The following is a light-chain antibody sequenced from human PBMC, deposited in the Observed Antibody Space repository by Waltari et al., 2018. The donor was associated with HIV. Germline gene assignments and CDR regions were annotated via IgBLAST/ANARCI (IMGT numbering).Light chain of an antibody. Sequence: SALTQPRSVSGSPGQSVTISCTGTSRYVNNYTYVSWYQHHPGEAPKLVIFGVNKRPSGVPDRFSGSNSGNTASLTISGLQAEDEGHYYCCSYAGSNIHWVFGGGTKLTVL. CDR3: CSYAGSNIHWV. CDR1: SRYVNNYTY. J-gene: IGLJ3*02. V-gene: IGLV2-11*01. CDR2: GVN.